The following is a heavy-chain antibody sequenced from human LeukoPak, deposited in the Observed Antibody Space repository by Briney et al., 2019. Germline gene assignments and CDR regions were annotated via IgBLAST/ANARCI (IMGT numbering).Heavy chain of an antibody. CDR2: ISAYNGNT. CDR3: ARRNILTGYCSGGSCCYYYYMDV. V-gene: IGHV1-18*01. Sequence: ASVKVSCKASGYTFTSYGISWVRQAPGQGLEWMGWISAYNGNTNYAQKLQGRVTMTTDTSTSTVYMEMRSLRSEDTAVYYCARRNILTGYCSGGSCCYYYYMDVWGKGTTVTISS. D-gene: IGHD2-15*01. J-gene: IGHJ6*03. CDR1: GYTFTSYG.